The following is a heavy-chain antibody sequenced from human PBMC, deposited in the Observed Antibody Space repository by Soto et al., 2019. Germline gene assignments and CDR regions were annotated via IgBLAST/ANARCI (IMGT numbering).Heavy chain of an antibody. V-gene: IGHV4-34*01. CDR1: GGSFSGYY. Sequence: SETLSLTCAVYGGSFSGYYWSWIRQPPGKGLEWIGEINHSGSTNYNPSLKSRVTISVDTSKNQFSLKLSSVTAADTAVYYCARGLLRYFDWLPKSARFDPWGQGTLVTVSS. CDR2: INHSGST. CDR3: ARGLLRYFDWLPKSARFDP. D-gene: IGHD3-9*01. J-gene: IGHJ5*02.